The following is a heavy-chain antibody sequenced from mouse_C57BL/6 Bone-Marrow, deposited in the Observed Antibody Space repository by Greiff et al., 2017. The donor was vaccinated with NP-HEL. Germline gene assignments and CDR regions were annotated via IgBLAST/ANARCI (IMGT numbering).Heavy chain of an antibody. J-gene: IGHJ3*01. CDR2: INSDGGST. CDR3: ARPPFITTVVPFAY. D-gene: IGHD1-1*01. V-gene: IGHV5-2*01. CDR1: EYEFPSHD. Sequence: EVQRVESGGGLVQPGESLKLSCESNEYEFPSHDMSWVRKTPEKRLELVAAINSDGGSTYYPDTMERRFIISRDNTKKTLYLQMSSLRSEDTAFYYCARPPFITTVVPFAYWGQGTLVTVSA.